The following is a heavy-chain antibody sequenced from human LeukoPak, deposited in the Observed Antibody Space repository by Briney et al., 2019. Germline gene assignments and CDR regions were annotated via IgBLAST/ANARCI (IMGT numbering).Heavy chain of an antibody. CDR2: IYYSGST. Sequence: SETLSLTCTVSDGSISSYYWSWIRQPPGKGLEWIGYIYYSGSTNYNPSLKSRVTISVDTSKNQFSLKLSSVTAADTAVYYCARGTIFPLDWFDPWGQGTLVTVSS. J-gene: IGHJ5*02. D-gene: IGHD3-3*01. CDR3: ARGTIFPLDWFDP. V-gene: IGHV4-59*01. CDR1: DGSISSYY.